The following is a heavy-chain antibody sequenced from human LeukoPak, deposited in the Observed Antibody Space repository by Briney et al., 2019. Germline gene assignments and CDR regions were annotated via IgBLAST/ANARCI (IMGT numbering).Heavy chain of an antibody. Sequence: PSETLSLTCTVSGGSISSSSYYWGWIRQPPGKGLEWIGSISYSGSTYYNPSLKSRVTISVDTSKNQFSLKLSSVTAADTAVYYCARGALTGYSSSPWFDPWGQGTLVTVSS. CDR2: ISYSGST. CDR3: ARGALTGYSSSPWFDP. J-gene: IGHJ5*02. V-gene: IGHV4-39*07. CDR1: GGSISSSSYY. D-gene: IGHD6-13*01.